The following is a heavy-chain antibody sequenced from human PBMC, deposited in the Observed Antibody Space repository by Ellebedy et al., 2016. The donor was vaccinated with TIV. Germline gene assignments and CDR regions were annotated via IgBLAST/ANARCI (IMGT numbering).Heavy chain of an antibody. CDR2: IYGGGVTA. D-gene: IGHD3-16*01. CDR3: AKDQVGGDGRWVFDI. Sequence: GESLKISCAASGFTFSSYAMAWVRQTPGKGLEWVSAIYGGGVTAYYTDSVKSRFTISRDNSRNTLYLQMNSLRAEDTAIYYCAKDQVGGDGRWVFDIWGQGTMVTVSS. J-gene: IGHJ3*02. V-gene: IGHV3-23*01. CDR1: GFTFSSYA.